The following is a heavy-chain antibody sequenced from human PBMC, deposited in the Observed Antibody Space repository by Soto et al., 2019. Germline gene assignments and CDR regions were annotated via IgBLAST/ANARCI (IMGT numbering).Heavy chain of an antibody. D-gene: IGHD3-10*01. CDR3: AIDRRYYGSGISVLDY. CDR2: IKQDGSEE. J-gene: IGHJ4*02. Sequence: GGSLRLSCAASGFTFSSYWMSWVRQAPGKGLEWVANIKQDGSEEYYVDSVKGRFTISRDNAKNSLYLQMNSLRAEDTAVYYCAIDRRYYGSGISVLDYWSQGTLVTVSS. V-gene: IGHV3-7*03. CDR1: GFTFSSYW.